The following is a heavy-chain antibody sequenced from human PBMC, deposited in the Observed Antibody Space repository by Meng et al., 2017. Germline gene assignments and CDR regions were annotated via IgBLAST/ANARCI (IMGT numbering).Heavy chain of an antibody. V-gene: IGHV3-53*02. J-gene: IGHJ4*02. D-gene: IGHD1-26*01. CDR2: IYSGGST. CDR3: ARGGSYYSY. Sequence: EVQLMEIGGGLTQPGGSLRLSGAASGFTVSSNYMSWVRQAPGKGLEWVSVIYSGGSTYYADSVKGRFTISRDNSKNTLYLQMNSLRAEDTAVYYCARGGSYYSYWGQGTLVTVSS. CDR1: GFTVSSNY.